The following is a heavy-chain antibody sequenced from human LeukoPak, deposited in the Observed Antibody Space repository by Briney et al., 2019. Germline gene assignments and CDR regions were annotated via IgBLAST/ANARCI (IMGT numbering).Heavy chain of an antibody. D-gene: IGHD3-10*01. CDR2: ISSSSPTM. J-gene: IGHJ4*02. CDR1: GFTFSDYY. Sequence: GGSLRLSCAASGFTFSDYYMSWIRQAPGKGLEWVSYISSSSPTMYYADSVKGRFSISRDNAKNSLYLQMNSLRAEDTAMYYCARDYTSGSYYIDYWGQGTLVTVSS. V-gene: IGHV3-11*01. CDR3: ARDYTSGSYYIDY.